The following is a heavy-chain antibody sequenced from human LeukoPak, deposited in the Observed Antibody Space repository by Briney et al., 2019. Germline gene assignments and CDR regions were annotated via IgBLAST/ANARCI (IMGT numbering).Heavy chain of an antibody. CDR1: GYTFTSYG. J-gene: IGHJ4*02. CDR3: ARAGYSSSWLVYY. V-gene: IGHV1-18*01. CDR2: INAYNGNT. Sequence: GASVKVSCKASGYTFTSYGISWVRQAPGQGLEWMGWINAYNGNTNYAQKVQGRVTITRNTSISTAYMELSSLRSEDTAVYYCARAGYSSSWLVYYWGQGTLVTVSS. D-gene: IGHD6-13*01.